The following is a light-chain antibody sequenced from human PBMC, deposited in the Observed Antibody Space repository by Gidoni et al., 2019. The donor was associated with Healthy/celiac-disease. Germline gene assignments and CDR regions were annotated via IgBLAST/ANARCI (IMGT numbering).Light chain of an antibody. Sequence: TQMPQSPSTLSASVGDRVTITCRASQSISIWLAWSQQKPGKAPKLLIYKASSLESRVPSRVRGGGSGTEFTLTVSSLQPDDFATYYCQQYDSYAGTFXQXTKVEIK. CDR2: KAS. CDR3: QQYDSYAGT. V-gene: IGKV1-5*03. CDR1: QSISIW. J-gene: IGKJ1*01.